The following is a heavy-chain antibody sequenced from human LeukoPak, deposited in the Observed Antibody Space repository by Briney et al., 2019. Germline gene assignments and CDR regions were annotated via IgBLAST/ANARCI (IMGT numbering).Heavy chain of an antibody. V-gene: IGHV2-5*01. J-gene: IGHJ4*02. CDR2: IYWNDDK. CDR3: AHSPDWGRSWYCFDY. CDR1: GFSLSTSGVG. D-gene: IGHD7-27*01. Sequence: SGPTLVKPTQTLTLTCTFSGFSLSTSGVGVGWIRQPPGKALEWLALIYWNDDKRYSPSLKSRLTITKDTSKNQVVLTMTNMDPVDTATYYCAHSPDWGRSWYCFDYWGQGTLVTVSS.